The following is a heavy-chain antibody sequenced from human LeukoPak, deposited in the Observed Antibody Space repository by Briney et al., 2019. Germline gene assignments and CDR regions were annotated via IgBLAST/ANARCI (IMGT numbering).Heavy chain of an antibody. J-gene: IGHJ4*02. V-gene: IGHV3-23*01. CDR2: ISGSGGST. Sequence: PGGSLRLSCAASGFSFSSYVMSWVRQAPGKGLEWVSVISGSGGSTYYADSVKGRFTISRDNSKNTLYLQMNSLRAEDRAVYYCAKVNGPYYWGQGTLVTVSS. CDR1: GFSFSSYV. D-gene: IGHD2-8*01. CDR3: AKVNGPYY.